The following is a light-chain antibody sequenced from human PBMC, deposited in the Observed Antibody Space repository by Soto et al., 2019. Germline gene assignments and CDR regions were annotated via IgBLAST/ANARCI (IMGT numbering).Light chain of an antibody. J-gene: IGKJ4*01. Sequence: EIVLTQSPSTLSLSPGERATLSCRASQSVSSYLAWYQQKPGQAPRLLIYDASNMATGIPARFSGSGSGTDFTLTISSLEPEDFAIYYCQQSSHWPLTFGEGTKVEIK. V-gene: IGKV3-11*01. CDR1: QSVSSY. CDR2: DAS. CDR3: QQSSHWPLT.